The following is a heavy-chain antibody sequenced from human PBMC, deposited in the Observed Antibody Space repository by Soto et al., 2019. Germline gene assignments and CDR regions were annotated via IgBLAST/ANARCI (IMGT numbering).Heavy chain of an antibody. V-gene: IGHV3-33*01. CDR1: GFTFSSYG. D-gene: IGHD2-21*02. J-gene: IGHJ3*02. CDR2: IWYDGSNK. Sequence: PGGSLRLSCAASGFTFSSYGMHWVRQAPGKGLEWVAVIWYDGSNKYYADSVKGRFTISRDNSKNTLYLQMNSLRAEDTAVYYCARVRKVVTAPYDAFDIWGQGTMVTVSS. CDR3: ARVRKVVTAPYDAFDI.